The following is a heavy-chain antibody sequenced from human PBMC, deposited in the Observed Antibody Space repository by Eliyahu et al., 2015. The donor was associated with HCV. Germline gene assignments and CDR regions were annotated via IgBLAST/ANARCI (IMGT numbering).Heavy chain of an antibody. Sequence: EVQLVETGGGLIQPGGSLRLSCAASGFIVSSNYMSWVRQAPGKGLEWVSVIYSGGSTYYADSVKGRFTISRDNSKNMLYLQMNNLRAEDTAVYYCASLNWANYGMDVWGQGTTVTVSS. D-gene: IGHD3-16*01. J-gene: IGHJ6*02. CDR2: IYSGGST. CDR1: GFIVSSNY. CDR3: ASLNWANYGMDV. V-gene: IGHV3-53*02.